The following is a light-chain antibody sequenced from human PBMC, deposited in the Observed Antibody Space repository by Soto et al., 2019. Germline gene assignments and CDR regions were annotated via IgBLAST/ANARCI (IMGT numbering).Light chain of an antibody. CDR2: GAS. Sequence: ENVLTQSPGTLSLSPGERATLSCRPSESVSSIYVAWYQQKPGQAPTLLIYGASTRATGIPDRFSGSGSGTDFTLTIDRLEPEDFAVYYCQQYGDSLLTFGGGTKVDIK. J-gene: IGKJ4*01. CDR3: QQYGDSLLT. V-gene: IGKV3-20*01. CDR1: ESVSSIY.